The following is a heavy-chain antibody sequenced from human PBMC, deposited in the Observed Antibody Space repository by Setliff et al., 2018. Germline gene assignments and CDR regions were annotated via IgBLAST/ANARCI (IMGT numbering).Heavy chain of an antibody. Sequence: SSETLSLTCTVSGYSISSGYYWGWIRQPPGKGLEWLGSLFQTGTTYYNPSLESRVTMSVDTSNNQFSLKLHSVTAADTAVYYCARHLWGRWMAASSDYFDYWGQGSLVTVSS. CDR3: ARHLWGRWMAASSDYFDY. CDR1: GYSISSGYY. V-gene: IGHV4-38-2*02. J-gene: IGHJ4*02. CDR2: LFQTGTT. D-gene: IGHD3-3*02.